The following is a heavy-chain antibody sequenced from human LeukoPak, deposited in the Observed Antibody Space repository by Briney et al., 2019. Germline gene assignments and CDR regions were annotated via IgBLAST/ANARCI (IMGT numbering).Heavy chain of an antibody. CDR3: ARPNEFFN. V-gene: IGHV3-15*01. D-gene: IGHD3-10*01. Sequence: PGGSLRLSCAASGFSFTDAWMNWVRQAPGKGLEWVGRIKSITYETHYSAPVQGRFTIPRDDSRTTLYLQMSSLRSDDTAVYYCARPNEFFNWGQGTLVTVSS. CDR2: IKSITYET. CDR1: GFSFTDAW. J-gene: IGHJ4*02.